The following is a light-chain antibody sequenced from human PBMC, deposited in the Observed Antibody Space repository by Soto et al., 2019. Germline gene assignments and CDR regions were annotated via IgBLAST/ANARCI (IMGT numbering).Light chain of an antibody. CDR1: QSISTW. CDR2: KAS. CDR3: QQYNTYPLT. V-gene: IGKV1-5*03. J-gene: IGKJ4*01. Sequence: DIQMTQSPSTLSASVGDRVTITCRASQSISTWLAWYQQKPGKAPKLLIYKASSLEGGVPSRFSVSGSGTELNITISSLQPDDFATYYCQQYNTYPLTFGGGTTVEIK.